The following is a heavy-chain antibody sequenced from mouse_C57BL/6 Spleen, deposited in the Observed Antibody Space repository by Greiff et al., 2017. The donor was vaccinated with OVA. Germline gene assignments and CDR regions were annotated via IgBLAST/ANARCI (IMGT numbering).Heavy chain of an antibody. CDR2: IYPGDGDT. Sequence: QVQLQQSGAELVKPGASVKISCKASGYAFSSYWLNWVKQRPGTGLEWIGQIYPGDGDTNYNGKFKGKAILTADKSSSPAYMQLSSLTSEDSAVYVGAREKDYDYGGGSGLAYWGQGTLVTVSA. J-gene: IGHJ3*01. V-gene: IGHV1-80*01. D-gene: IGHD2-4*01. CDR1: GYAFSSYW. CDR3: AREKDYDYGGGSGLAY.